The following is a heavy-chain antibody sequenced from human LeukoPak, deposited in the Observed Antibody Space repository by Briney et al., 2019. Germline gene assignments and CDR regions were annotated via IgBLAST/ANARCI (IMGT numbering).Heavy chain of an antibody. Sequence: SETLSLTCTVSGGSVSSGSYYWSWIRQPPGKGLEWIGYIYYSGSTNYNPSLKSRVTISVDTSKNQFSLKLSSVTAADTAVYYCARGSMTTVAPGAFDIWGQGTMVTVSS. V-gene: IGHV4-61*01. D-gene: IGHD4-23*01. CDR3: ARGSMTTVAPGAFDI. CDR2: IYYSGST. J-gene: IGHJ3*02. CDR1: GGSVSSGSYY.